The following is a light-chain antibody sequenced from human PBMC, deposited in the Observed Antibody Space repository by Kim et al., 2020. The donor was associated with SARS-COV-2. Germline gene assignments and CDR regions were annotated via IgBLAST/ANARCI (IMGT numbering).Light chain of an antibody. CDR2: WAS. J-gene: IGKJ2*01. V-gene: IGKV4-1*01. CDR3: LQHYTAPYD. CDR1: QNLVYNANNKNF. Sequence: RATINCKSSQNLVYNANNKNFLVWFQQKPGQPPKLRIYWASTRDSGVPDRVSGSGSGTNFTLSINNVQAEDVALYYCLQHYTAPYDFGQGTKLEI.